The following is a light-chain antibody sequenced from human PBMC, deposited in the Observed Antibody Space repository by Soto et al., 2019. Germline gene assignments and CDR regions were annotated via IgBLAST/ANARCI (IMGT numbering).Light chain of an antibody. Sequence: DIVMPQSPATLSLSPGERATLSCRTSQIVGSYLAWYQQKPGQAPRLLIYDTSNRATGVPARFSGSGSGTDFTLTISSLEPEDFAVYYCQQRTRWPAAVITFGQGTRLEIK. CDR2: DTS. CDR3: QQRTRWPAAVIT. J-gene: IGKJ5*01. V-gene: IGKV3-11*01. CDR1: QIVGSY.